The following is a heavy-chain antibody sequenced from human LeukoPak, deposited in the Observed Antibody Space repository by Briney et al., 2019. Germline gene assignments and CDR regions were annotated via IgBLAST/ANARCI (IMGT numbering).Heavy chain of an antibody. D-gene: IGHD2-15*01. V-gene: IGHV3-30*02. J-gene: IGHJ1*01. CDR1: GFAFSNFG. CDR2: IRYDGSNK. CDR3: AKDTLYSLSPEYFQH. Sequence: GGSLRLSCTASGFAFSNFGMHWVRQAPGKGLEWVAFIRYDGSNKYYADSVKGRFTISRDNSKNTLYLQMNSLRAEDTAVYYCAKDTLYSLSPEYFQHWGQGTLVTVSS.